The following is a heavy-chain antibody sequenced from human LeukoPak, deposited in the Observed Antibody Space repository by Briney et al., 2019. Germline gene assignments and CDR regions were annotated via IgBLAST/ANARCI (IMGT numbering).Heavy chain of an antibody. J-gene: IGHJ1*01. Sequence: ASVKVSCKASGYTSTSYAISWVRQAPGQGLDWMGWISLYNAKTNYAQKLQGRVTMTTDTSTSTAYMELMSLRSDDTAVYYCARLGVAGDPSSAEYLQHWGQGTLVTVSS. CDR2: ISLYNAKT. CDR3: ARLGVAGDPSSAEYLQH. CDR1: GYTSTSYA. D-gene: IGHD6-19*01. V-gene: IGHV1-18*01.